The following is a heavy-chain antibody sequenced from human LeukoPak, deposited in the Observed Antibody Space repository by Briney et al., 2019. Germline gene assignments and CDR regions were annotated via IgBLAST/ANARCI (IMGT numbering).Heavy chain of an antibody. CDR3: AKGTYYYDSSGYDFDY. J-gene: IGHJ4*02. D-gene: IGHD3-22*01. CDR1: GFTFTSYA. CDR2: ISGSGGST. V-gene: IGHV3-23*01. Sequence: GGSLRLSCAASGFTFTSYAMNWVRQAPGKGLEWVSAISGSGGSTYYADSVKGRFTISRDNSKNTLYLQMNSLRAEDTAVYYCAKGTYYYDSSGYDFDYWGQGTLVTVSS.